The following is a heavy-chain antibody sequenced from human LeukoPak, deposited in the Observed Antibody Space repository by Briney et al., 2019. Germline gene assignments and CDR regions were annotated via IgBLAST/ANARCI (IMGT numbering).Heavy chain of an antibody. CDR1: GGSIRSSSYY. D-gene: IGHD3-22*01. V-gene: IGHV4-39*01. J-gene: IGHJ4*02. CDR2: IHYGGNT. CDR3: ARAFTYYYDSSGQRFDY. Sequence: PSETLSLTCLVSGGSIRSSSYYWAWIRQPQGEGLEWTGSIHYGGNTRYNPSLKSRVTISIDTSKNQFSLNVNSLTAADTAVYHCARAFTYYYDSSGQRFDYWGQGTLVTVSS.